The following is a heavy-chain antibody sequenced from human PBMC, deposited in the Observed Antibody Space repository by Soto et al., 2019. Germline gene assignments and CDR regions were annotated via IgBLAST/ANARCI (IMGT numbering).Heavy chain of an antibody. V-gene: IGHV4-39*01. D-gene: IGHD6-13*01. CDR2: IYYSGST. Sequence: SETLSFTCTVSGGSISSSSFHWDWIRQPPGKGLEWIASIYYSGSTYYSPSLKSRVTISVDTSKNQFSLKLSSVTAADTAVYYCARRERAAGTDWWFDPWGQGTLVTVSS. CDR1: GGSISSSSFH. J-gene: IGHJ5*02. CDR3: ARRERAAGTDWWFDP.